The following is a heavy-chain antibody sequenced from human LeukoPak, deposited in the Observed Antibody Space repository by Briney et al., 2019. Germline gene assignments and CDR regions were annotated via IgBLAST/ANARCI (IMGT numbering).Heavy chain of an antibody. CDR3: ARAGRYCSSTSCYRRVWSDP. CDR2: MNPNSGNT. J-gene: IGHJ5*02. V-gene: IGHV1-8*01. CDR1: GYTFTSYD. Sequence: ASVKVSCKASGYTFTSYDINWVRQATGQGLEWMGWMNPNSGNTGYAQKFQGRVTMTRNTSISTAYMELSSLRSEDTAVYYCARAGRYCSSTSCYRRVWSDPWGQGTLVTVSS. D-gene: IGHD2-2*01.